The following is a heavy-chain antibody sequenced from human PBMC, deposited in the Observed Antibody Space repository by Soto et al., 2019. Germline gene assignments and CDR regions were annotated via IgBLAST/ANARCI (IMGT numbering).Heavy chain of an antibody. CDR2: IFSRDTK. CDR3: ARAEDAYSVDY. V-gene: IGHV2-26*01. Sequence: QVTLKESGPVLVRPTETLTLTCTVAGFSLTNAGLGVSWIRQPPGKALEWLAHIFSRDTKYFNPSLNNILTIFKYTSNNHVVLTITNMDPVDTATYFCARAEDAYSVDYWGRGTLVTVSS. D-gene: IGHD3-16*01. CDR1: GFSLTNAGLG. J-gene: IGHJ4*02.